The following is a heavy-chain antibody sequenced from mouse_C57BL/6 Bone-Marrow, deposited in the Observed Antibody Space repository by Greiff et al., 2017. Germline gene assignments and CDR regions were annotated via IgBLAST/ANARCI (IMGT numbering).Heavy chain of an antibody. J-gene: IGHJ2*01. CDR3: ARRDYYGSSSHFDY. CDR1: GYTFTSYW. V-gene: IGHV1-64*01. Sequence: QVQLQQPGAELVKPGASVKLSCKASGYTFTSYWMHWVKQRPGQGLEWIGMIHPNSGSTNYNEKFKSKATLTVDKSSSTAYMQLSSLTSEDSAVYYCARRDYYGSSSHFDYWGQGTTPTVSS. D-gene: IGHD1-1*01. CDR2: IHPNSGST.